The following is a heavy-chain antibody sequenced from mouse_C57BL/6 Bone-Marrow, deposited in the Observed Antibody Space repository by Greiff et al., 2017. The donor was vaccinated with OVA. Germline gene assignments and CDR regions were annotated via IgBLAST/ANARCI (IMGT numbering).Heavy chain of an antibody. CDR1: GFTFSDYG. CDR2: ISSGGSTI. Sequence: EVMLVESGGGLVKPGGSLKLSCAASGFTFSDYGMHWVRQAPEKGLEWVAYISSGGSTIYYADTVKGRFTISRDNAKNTLFLHMPSLRSEDTAMYYCARYYGSSPWFAYWGQGTLVTVSA. D-gene: IGHD1-1*01. V-gene: IGHV5-17*01. CDR3: ARYYGSSPWFAY. J-gene: IGHJ3*01.